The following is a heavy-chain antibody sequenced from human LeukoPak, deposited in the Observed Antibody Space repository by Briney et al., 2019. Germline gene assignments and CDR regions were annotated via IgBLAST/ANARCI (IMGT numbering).Heavy chain of an antibody. CDR2: THYTGNT. CDR1: SDSINYYY. V-gene: IGHV4-59*12. J-gene: IGHJ5*02. D-gene: IGHD5-12*01. CDR3: ARGRYEFDP. Sequence: SETLSLTCSVPSDSINYYYWNWIRQPPGKELEWIAYTHYTGNTNYNPSLKSRVTMSVDTSKNQFSLKLSSVTAADTAVYYCARGRYEFDPWGQGTLVTVSS.